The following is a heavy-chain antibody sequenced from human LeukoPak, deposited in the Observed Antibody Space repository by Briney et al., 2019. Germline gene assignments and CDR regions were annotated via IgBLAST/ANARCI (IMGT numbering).Heavy chain of an antibody. D-gene: IGHD1-26*01. Sequence: PGGSLRLSCAASGFTFDDYGMRWVRQAPGKGLEWVSGINWNGGSTGYADPVKGRFTISRDNAKNSLYLQMNSLRAEDAALYYCARLGVGATRDAFDIWGQGTMVTVSS. CDR2: INWNGGST. CDR1: GFTFDDYG. V-gene: IGHV3-20*04. J-gene: IGHJ3*02. CDR3: ARLGVGATRDAFDI.